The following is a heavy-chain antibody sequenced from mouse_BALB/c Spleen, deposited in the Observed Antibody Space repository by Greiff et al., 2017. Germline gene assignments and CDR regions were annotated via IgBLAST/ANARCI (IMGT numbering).Heavy chain of an antibody. J-gene: IGHJ4*01. CDR3: AKHPPYYYGSRGDY. CDR2: IWGGGST. Sequence: QVHVKQSGPGLVAPSQSLSITCTVSGFSLTDYGVSWIRQPPGKGLEWLGVIWGGGSTYYNSALKSRLSISKDNSKSQVFLKMNSLQTDDTAMYYCAKHPPYYYGSRGDYWGQGTSVTVSS. D-gene: IGHD1-1*01. CDR1: GFSLTDYG. V-gene: IGHV2-6-5*01.